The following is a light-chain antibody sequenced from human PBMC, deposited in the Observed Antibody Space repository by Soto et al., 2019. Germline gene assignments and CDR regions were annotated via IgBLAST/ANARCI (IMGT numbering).Light chain of an antibody. V-gene: IGKV3-20*01. CDR3: QQYGSSPLA. CDR2: GAS. CDR1: QSVSSNY. J-gene: IGKJ4*01. Sequence: EIVVTQSPGTLSLSPGERATLSCRASQSVSSNYLAWYQHKPGQAPRLLIYGASSRDTGIPDRFSGSGSGTDFTLTLSRLEPEDVAVNHCQQYGSSPLAFGGGKKVEIK.